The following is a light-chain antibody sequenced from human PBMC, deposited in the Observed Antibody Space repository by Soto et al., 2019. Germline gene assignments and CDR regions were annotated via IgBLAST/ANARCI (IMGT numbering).Light chain of an antibody. CDR2: DVS. J-gene: IGKJ1*01. CDR1: QSISNW. V-gene: IGKV1-5*01. Sequence: DIQMTQSPSTPSASVGDRVTITCRASQSISNWLAWYQQKPGKAPKLLIYDVSRLESGVPSRFSGSGSGTDFTLTISSLQPDDFATYYCQHYNSYPWTFGQGNKVEIE. CDR3: QHYNSYPWT.